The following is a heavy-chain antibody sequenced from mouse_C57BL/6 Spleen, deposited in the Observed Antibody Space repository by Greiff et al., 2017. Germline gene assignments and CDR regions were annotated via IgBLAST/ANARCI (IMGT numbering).Heavy chain of an antibody. D-gene: IGHD2-4*01. V-gene: IGHV2-5*01. Sequence: VQLQQSGPGLVQPSQSLSITCTASGFSLTSYGVHWVRQSPGKGLEWLGVIWRGGSTDYNAAFMSRLNITKDNAKSQVFFKMNSLQADDTALYYCAKEERHDDCEAMDYWGQGTSVTVSS. CDR2: IWRGGST. CDR1: GFSLTSYG. CDR3: AKEERHDDCEAMDY. J-gene: IGHJ4*01.